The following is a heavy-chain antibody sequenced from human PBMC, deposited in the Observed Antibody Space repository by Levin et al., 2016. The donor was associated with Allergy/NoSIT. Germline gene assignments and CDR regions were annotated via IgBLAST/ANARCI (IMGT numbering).Heavy chain of an antibody. CDR1: GGSISSSNW. Sequence: SETLSLTCAVSGGSISSSNWWSWVRQPPGKGLEWIGEVYHSGSTNYNPSLKSRVTISVDKSKNQFSLKLSSVTAADTAVYYCATTLSDVAVGVDVWGQGTTVTVSS. V-gene: IGHV4-4*02. CDR2: VYHSGST. D-gene: IGHD1-26*01. J-gene: IGHJ6*02. CDR3: ATTLSDVAVGVDV.